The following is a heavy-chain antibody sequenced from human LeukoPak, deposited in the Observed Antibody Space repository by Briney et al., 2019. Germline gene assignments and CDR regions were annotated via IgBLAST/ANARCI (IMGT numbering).Heavy chain of an antibody. CDR1: GFSLTRCA. CDR2: ISSSGTDN. V-gene: IGHV3-30*15. CDR3: ARQGSSLTYAHTYMDV. D-gene: IGHD6-19*01. Sequence: GQSLTLSCAVSGFSLTRCALHWVRRAAGKGREWVALISSSGTDNYYGDSVAGRSTISRDISNNTLHLRMSGLPPDDTAVYYCARQGSSLTYAHTYMDVWGKGTTVTVSS. J-gene: IGHJ6*03.